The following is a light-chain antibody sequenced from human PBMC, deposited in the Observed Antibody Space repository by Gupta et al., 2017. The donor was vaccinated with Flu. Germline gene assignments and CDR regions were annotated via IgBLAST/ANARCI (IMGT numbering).Light chain of an antibody. CDR1: SSNIGADYD. CDR2: DNI. J-gene: IGLJ2*01. V-gene: IGLV1-40*01. CDR3: QSYDSSLSAWI. Sequence: VTISCAGSSSNIGADYDVHWYQQLPGTAPILLISDNINRPSGVPARFSGFKSGTSASLAIAGLQAEDEADYYCQSYDSSLSAWIFGGGTKLTVL.